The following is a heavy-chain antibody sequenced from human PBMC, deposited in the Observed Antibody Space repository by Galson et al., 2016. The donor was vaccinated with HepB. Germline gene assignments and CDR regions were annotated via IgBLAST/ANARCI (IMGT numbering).Heavy chain of an antibody. Sequence: SLRLSCAASGLSFDEYIMHWVRQAPGKGLEWVSLISWDGSSTYYAASVKGRFTIARDNSKNSLYLEMNSLRAKDTALYYCVKDKIAMATGAFDIWGQGTMVTVSS. CDR1: GLSFDEYI. CDR3: VKDKIAMATGAFDI. CDR2: ISWDGSST. J-gene: IGHJ3*02. D-gene: IGHD5-24*01. V-gene: IGHV3-43*01.